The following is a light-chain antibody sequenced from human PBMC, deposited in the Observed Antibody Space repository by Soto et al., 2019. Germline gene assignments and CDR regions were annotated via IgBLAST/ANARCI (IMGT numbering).Light chain of an antibody. Sequence: QSVLTQPRSVSGSPGQSVTISCTGTSGDVGGYIYVSWYQQHPGKAPKLIMYDVSQRPSGVPDRFSGSKSGNTASLTISGLQAEDEAGYHCCSFAGSYTYVFGTGTKVTVL. CDR3: CSFAGSYTYV. CDR1: SGDVGGYIY. V-gene: IGLV2-11*01. J-gene: IGLJ1*01. CDR2: DVS.